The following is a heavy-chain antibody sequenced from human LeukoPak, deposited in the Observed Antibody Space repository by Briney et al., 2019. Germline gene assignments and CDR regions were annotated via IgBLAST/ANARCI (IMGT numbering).Heavy chain of an antibody. CDR2: IGGSGGTT. CDR1: GFTFSSYA. CDR3: AKKTGFFLSDP. D-gene: IGHD2/OR15-2a*01. J-gene: IGHJ5*02. V-gene: IGHV3-23*01. Sequence: GGSLRLSCAASGFTFSSYAMSWVRQAPGKGLEWVSSIGGSGGTTYYADSVKGRLTISRDNSKTTLYLQMNSLRAEDTAVYYCAKKTGFFLSDPWGQGTLVTVSS.